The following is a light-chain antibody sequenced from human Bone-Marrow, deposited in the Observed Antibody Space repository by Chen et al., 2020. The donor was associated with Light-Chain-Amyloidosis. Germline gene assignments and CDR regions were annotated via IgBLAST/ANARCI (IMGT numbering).Light chain of an antibody. V-gene: IGKV1-39*01. Sequence: DIQMTQSPSSLSVSIGDRVTITCRAGQDISTYVNWYQQKLGKAPKLLIYAASSLQSGVPSRFSGSGSGTDFTLTITSLQPEDFATYFCQQSFRIPYTFGQGTKLQIK. CDR2: AAS. J-gene: IGKJ2*01. CDR1: QDISTY. CDR3: QQSFRIPYT.